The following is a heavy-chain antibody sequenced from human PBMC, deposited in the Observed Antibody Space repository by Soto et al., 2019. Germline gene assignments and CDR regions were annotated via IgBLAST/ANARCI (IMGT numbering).Heavy chain of an antibody. D-gene: IGHD3-16*02. V-gene: IGHV3-23*01. CDR1: GFTFSSYA. J-gene: IGHJ4*02. CDR2: ISGSGGST. CDR3: AKDNAGIMITFGGVIVTHFDY. Sequence: EVQLLESGGGLVQPGGSLRLSCAASGFTFSSYAMSWVRQAPGKGLEWVSAISGSGGSTYYADSVKGRFTISRDNSKNTLYLQMNSLRAEDTAVYYCAKDNAGIMITFGGVIVTHFDYWGQGTLVTVSS.